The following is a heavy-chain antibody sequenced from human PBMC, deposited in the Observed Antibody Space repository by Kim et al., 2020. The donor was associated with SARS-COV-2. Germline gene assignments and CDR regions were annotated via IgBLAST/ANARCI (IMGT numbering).Heavy chain of an antibody. CDR1: GGTFSNYA. D-gene: IGHD3-16*01. V-gene: IGHV1-69*13. CDR2: IIPISDTT. J-gene: IGHJ4*02. CDR3: ARHRGRWGSSASYYDY. Sequence: SVKVSCSASGGTFSNYALNWVRQAPGQGLEWMGGIIPISDTTNYAPNFHGRITVTADESTSTTYMELSSLKSDDTAVYYCARHRGRWGSSASYYDYWGQ.